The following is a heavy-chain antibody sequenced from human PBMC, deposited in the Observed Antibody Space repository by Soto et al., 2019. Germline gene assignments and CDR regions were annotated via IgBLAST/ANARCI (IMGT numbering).Heavy chain of an antibody. V-gene: IGHV2-26*01. CDR3: ARIIWLSVGKIVYYYYAMAV. CDR1: GVSLNNGRIG. Sequence: GPTLVSATERVWLTCTVAGVSLNNGRIGVRWNRQHQGKALEWLAHIFSNDEKSYSTSLKSRLTISKDTSKSQVVLTMTNMDRVDTATYYCARIIWLSVGKIVYYYYAMAVRAQGTTVPVSS. J-gene: IGHJ6*02. D-gene: IGHD5-12*01. CDR2: IFSNDEK.